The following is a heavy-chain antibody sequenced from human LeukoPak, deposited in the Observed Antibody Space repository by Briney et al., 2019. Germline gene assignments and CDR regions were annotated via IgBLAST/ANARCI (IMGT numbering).Heavy chain of an antibody. CDR2: IIPIFGTA. Sequence: GASVKVSCKASGGTFSSYAISWVRQAPGQGLEWMGGIIPIFGTANYAQKFQGRVTITADESTSTAYLELSSLRSEDTAVYYCARGTVTRSYYYGMDVWGQGTTVTVSS. CDR3: ARGTVTRSYYYGMDV. D-gene: IGHD4-17*01. J-gene: IGHJ6*02. CDR1: GGTFSSYA. V-gene: IGHV1-69*13.